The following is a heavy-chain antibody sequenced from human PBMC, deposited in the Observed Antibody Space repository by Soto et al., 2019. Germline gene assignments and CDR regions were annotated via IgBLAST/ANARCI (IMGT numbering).Heavy chain of an antibody. CDR1: GGSISSGGYY. Sequence: QVQLQESGPGLVKPSQTLSLTCTVSGGSISSGGYYWSWIRQHPGKGLEWIGYIYYSGSTYYNPSLKSRVTISVDTSKSRFTLKLSSVTAADTAVYYCARVFGFGGMDVWGQGTTVTVSS. CDR2: IYYSGST. D-gene: IGHD3-10*01. CDR3: ARVFGFGGMDV. J-gene: IGHJ6*02. V-gene: IGHV4-31*03.